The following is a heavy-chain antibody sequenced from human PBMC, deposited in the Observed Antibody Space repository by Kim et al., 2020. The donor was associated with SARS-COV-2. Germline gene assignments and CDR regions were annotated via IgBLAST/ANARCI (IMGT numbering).Heavy chain of an antibody. V-gene: IGHV1-24*01. Sequence: QKFQGRVTLTEDTSTDTAYMELSSLRSEDTAVYYCATSALVVIKGYTDYWGQGTLVTVSS. CDR3: ATSALVVIKGYTDY. J-gene: IGHJ4*02. D-gene: IGHD3-22*01.